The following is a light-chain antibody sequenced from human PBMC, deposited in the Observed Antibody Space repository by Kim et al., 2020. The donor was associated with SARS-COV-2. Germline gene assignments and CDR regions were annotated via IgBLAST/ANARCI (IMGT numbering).Light chain of an antibody. V-gene: IGLV4-69*01. J-gene: IGLJ3*02. Sequence: ASVRLTCPLSSGHSSYGIAWPQQQPEKGPRYLMKISSDGSHKRGDGIPDRFSGSSSGAERYLTISSLQSEDEADYYCQTWGTGIRVFGGGTQLTVL. CDR3: QTWGTGIRV. CDR1: SGHSSYG. CDR2: ISSDGSH.